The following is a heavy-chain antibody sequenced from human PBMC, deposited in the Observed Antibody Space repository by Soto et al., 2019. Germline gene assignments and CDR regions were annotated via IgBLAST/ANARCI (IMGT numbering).Heavy chain of an antibody. J-gene: IGHJ4*02. CDR1: GGSISSGDYY. V-gene: IGHV4-30-4*01. CDR3: ASNDRYYDILTGYYTPPTFDY. D-gene: IGHD3-9*01. Sequence: QVQLQESGPGLVKPSQTLSLTCTVSGGSISSGDYYWSWIRQPPGKGLEWIGYIYYSGSTYYNPSLNRRVTISVDTSKNQFSLKLSSVTAADTAVYYCASNDRYYDILTGYYTPPTFDYWGQGTLVTVSS. CDR2: IYYSGST.